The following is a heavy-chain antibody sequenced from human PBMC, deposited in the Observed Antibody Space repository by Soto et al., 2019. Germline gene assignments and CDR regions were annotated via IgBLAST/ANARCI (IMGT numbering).Heavy chain of an antibody. Sequence: QVQLQQWGAGLLKPSETLSLTCAVYGGSFSGYYWSWIRQPPGKGLEWIGEINHSGSTNYNPSLKSRVTLSVDTSKNQFSLKLSSVTAADTAVYYCARGVDTAMVRIWFDPWGQGTLVTVSS. J-gene: IGHJ5*02. V-gene: IGHV4-34*01. CDR2: INHSGST. CDR1: GGSFSGYY. D-gene: IGHD5-18*01. CDR3: ARGVDTAMVRIWFDP.